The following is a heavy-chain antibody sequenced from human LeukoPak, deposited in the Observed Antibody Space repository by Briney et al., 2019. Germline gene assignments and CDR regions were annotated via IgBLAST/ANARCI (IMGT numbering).Heavy chain of an antibody. CDR2: IYTSGST. V-gene: IGHV4-61*02. D-gene: IGHD4-17*01. CDR1: GGSISSGSYY. Sequence: SETLSLTCTVSGGSISSGSYYWSWIRQPAGKGLEWIGRIYTSGSTNYNPSLKSRVIISVDTSKNQFSLKPSSVTAADTAVYYCARGTTAHLFEDYWGQGTLVTVSS. CDR3: ARGTTAHLFEDY. J-gene: IGHJ4*02.